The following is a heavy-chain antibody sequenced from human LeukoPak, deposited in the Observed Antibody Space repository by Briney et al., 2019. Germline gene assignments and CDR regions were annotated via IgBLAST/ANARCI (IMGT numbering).Heavy chain of an antibody. V-gene: IGHV3-48*01. Sequence: GGSLRLSCAASGFTFSSYSMNWVRQAPGKGLEWVSYISSSSTIYYADSVKGRFTISRDNAKNSLYLQMNSLRGEDTAVYYCARALPTVIVATINYMDVWGKGTTVTVSS. D-gene: IGHD5-12*01. CDR2: ISSSSTI. CDR3: ARALPTVIVATINYMDV. J-gene: IGHJ6*03. CDR1: GFTFSSYS.